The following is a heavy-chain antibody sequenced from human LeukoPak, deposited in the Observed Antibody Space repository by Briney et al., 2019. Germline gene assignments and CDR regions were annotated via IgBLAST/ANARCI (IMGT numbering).Heavy chain of an antibody. CDR2: IIPIFGTA. Sequence: SVKVSCKASGGTFSSYAISWVRQAPGQGLEWMGGIIPIFGTANYAQKFQGRVTITADESTSTAYMELSSLRSEDTAVYYCARSRFGELSSHFDYWGQGTLVTVSS. D-gene: IGHD3-10*01. CDR1: GGTFSSYA. J-gene: IGHJ4*02. CDR3: ARSRFGELSSHFDY. V-gene: IGHV1-69*13.